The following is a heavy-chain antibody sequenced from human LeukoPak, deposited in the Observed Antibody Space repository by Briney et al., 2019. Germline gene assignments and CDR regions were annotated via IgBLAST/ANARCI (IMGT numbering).Heavy chain of an antibody. CDR1: GFTVSSNY. V-gene: IGHV3-9*01. CDR2: ISWNSGSI. D-gene: IGHD6-13*01. Sequence: GGSLRLSCAASGFTVSSNYMTWVRQAPGKGLEWVSGISWNSGSIGYADSVKGRFTISRDNAKNSLYLQMNSLRAEDTALYYCAKAMGMGIAAAGDQHWGQGTLVTVSS. J-gene: IGHJ1*01. CDR3: AKAMGMGIAAAGDQH.